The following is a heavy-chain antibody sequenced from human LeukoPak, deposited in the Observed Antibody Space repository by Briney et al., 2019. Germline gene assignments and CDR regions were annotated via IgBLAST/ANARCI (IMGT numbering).Heavy chain of an antibody. Sequence: PGGSLRLSCAASGFTFSSYAMSWVRQAPGKGLEWVSAIGGSGGSTYYADSVKGRFTISRDNSKNTLYLQMNSLRAEDTAVYYCAKDRGYGVSYWYFDLWGRGTLVTVSS. CDR1: GFTFSSYA. CDR3: AKDRGYGVSYWYFDL. J-gene: IGHJ2*01. V-gene: IGHV3-23*01. CDR2: IGGSGGST. D-gene: IGHD5-12*01.